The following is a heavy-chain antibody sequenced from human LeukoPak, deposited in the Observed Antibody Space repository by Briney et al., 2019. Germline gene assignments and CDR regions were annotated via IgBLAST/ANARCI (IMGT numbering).Heavy chain of an antibody. J-gene: IGHJ4*02. V-gene: IGHV3-30*02. CDR1: GFAFSDYW. CDR2: IRYDGSNK. Sequence: QPGGSLRLSCAASGFAFSDYWMHWVRQAPGKGLEWVAFIRYDGSNKYYADSLKGRFTISRDNSKNTVYLLMNSLRPEDTAVYYCAKEGETYYDSSGRYSDCWGQGTLVTVAS. D-gene: IGHD3-22*01. CDR3: AKEGETYYDSSGRYSDC.